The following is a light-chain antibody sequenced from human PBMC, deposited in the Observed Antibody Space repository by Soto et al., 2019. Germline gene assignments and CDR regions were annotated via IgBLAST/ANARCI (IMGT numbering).Light chain of an antibody. CDR3: QSYDSSLSGYWV. Sequence: QAVLTQPPSVSGAPGQTVTISCTGGSSNIGAGYDVHWYQQLPGTAPKLLIHGNQNRPSGVPDRFSGSKSGTSASLAITGLQAEDEADYYCQSYDSSLSGYWVFGGGTKLTVL. CDR1: SSNIGAGYD. J-gene: IGLJ3*02. V-gene: IGLV1-40*01. CDR2: GNQ.